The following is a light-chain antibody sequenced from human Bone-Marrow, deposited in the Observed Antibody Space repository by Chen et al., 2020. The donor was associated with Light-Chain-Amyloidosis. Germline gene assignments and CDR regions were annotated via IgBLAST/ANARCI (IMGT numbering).Light chain of an antibody. Sequence: SYELTQPPSVSVSPGQTARITCSGDDLPTKYAYWYQQKQGQAPVLVIHRDTERPSGISERFSGSSSGTTATLTISGVQAEYEADYHCQSADSSGTSAVIFVGGTKLTVL. CDR3: QSADSSGTSAVI. CDR1: DLPTKY. V-gene: IGLV3-25*03. J-gene: IGLJ2*01. CDR2: RDT.